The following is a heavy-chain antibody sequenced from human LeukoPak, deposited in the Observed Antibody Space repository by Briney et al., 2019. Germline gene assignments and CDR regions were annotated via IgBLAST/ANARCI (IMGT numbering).Heavy chain of an antibody. J-gene: IGHJ6*02. CDR3: AKEESYGSGSYGYYYYYGMDV. CDR2: ISYDGSNK. D-gene: IGHD3-10*01. Sequence: PGRSLRLSCAASGFTFSSYGMHWVRQAPGKGLEWVAVISYDGSNKYYADSVKGRFTISRDNSKNTLYLQMNSLRAEDTAVYYCAKEESYGSGSYGYYYYYGMDVWGQGTTVTVSS. CDR1: GFTFSSYG. V-gene: IGHV3-30*18.